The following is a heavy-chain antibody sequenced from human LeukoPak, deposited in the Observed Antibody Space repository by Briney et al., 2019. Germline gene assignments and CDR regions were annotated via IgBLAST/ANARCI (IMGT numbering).Heavy chain of an antibody. V-gene: IGHV4-39*01. Sequence: SETLSLTCTVSGGSISSTNYYWGLIRQPPGKGLEWIGSIYYSGTTHYNPSLKSRVTLSVDTSKNQFSLKLSSVTAADTAVYHCARHRYDSCGLYLCYFDYWGQGSLVTVSS. J-gene: IGHJ4*02. CDR3: ARHRYDSCGLYLCYFDY. CDR1: GGSISSTNYY. CDR2: IYYSGTT. D-gene: IGHD3-22*01.